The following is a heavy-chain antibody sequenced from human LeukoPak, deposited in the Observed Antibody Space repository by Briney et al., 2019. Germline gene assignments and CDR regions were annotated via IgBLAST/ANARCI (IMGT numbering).Heavy chain of an antibody. CDR1: GGSISSSSYY. J-gene: IGHJ4*02. Sequence: SETLSLTCTVSGGSISSSSYYWGWIRQPPGKGLEWIGSIYYRGSTYYNPSLKSRVTISVDTSKNQFSLKLNSVTAADTAVYYCARDSSGYYYFDYWGQGTLVTVSS. V-gene: IGHV4-39*07. CDR2: IYYRGST. CDR3: ARDSSGYYYFDY. D-gene: IGHD3-22*01.